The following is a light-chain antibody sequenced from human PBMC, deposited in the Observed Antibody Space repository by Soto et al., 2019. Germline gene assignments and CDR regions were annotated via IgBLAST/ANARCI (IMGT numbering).Light chain of an antibody. CDR1: QSVSSN. Sequence: IVMTQSPATVSVSPVEGATRSLRASQSVSSNLAWYQQKPGQAPRLLIYAASRRATGIPDRFSGSGSGTDFTLTISRLEPEDFAVYYCQQYGSSVFNFGPGTNVDIK. CDR2: AAS. J-gene: IGKJ3*01. V-gene: IGKV3-20*01. CDR3: QQYGSSVFN.